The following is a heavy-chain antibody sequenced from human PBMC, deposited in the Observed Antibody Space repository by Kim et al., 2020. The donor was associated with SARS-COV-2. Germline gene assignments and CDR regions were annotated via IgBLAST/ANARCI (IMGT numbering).Heavy chain of an antibody. Sequence: YYEDSVKGRFTISRDNAKNSLYLQMSSLRAEDTAVYYCASLRATVVSPDYWGQGTLVTVSS. V-gene: IGHV3-48*04. CDR3: ASLRATVVSPDY. D-gene: IGHD2-15*01. J-gene: IGHJ4*02.